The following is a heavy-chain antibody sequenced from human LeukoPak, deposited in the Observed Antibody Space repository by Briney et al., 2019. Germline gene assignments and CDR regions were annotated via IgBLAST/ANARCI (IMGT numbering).Heavy chain of an antibody. D-gene: IGHD6-19*01. CDR3: ARDLAVAGAFDY. J-gene: IGHJ4*02. CDR2: ISYDGSNN. V-gene: IGHV3-30-3*01. CDR1: GFTFSSYA. Sequence: TGGSLRLSCAASGFTFSSYAMHWVRQAPGKGLEWVAVISYDGSNNYYADSVKGRFTISRDNSKNTLYMQMNSLRAEDTAVYYCARDLAVAGAFDYWGQGTLVTVSS.